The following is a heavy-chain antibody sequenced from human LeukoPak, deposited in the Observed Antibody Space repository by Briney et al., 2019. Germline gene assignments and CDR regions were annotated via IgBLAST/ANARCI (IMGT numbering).Heavy chain of an antibody. CDR1: GFTFSSYA. CDR2: NSGPGGSR. D-gene: IGHD6-6*01. J-gene: IGHJ4*02. V-gene: IGHV3-23*01. CDR3: AKKVGLVSAPLYYFDL. Sequence: GGSLRLSCAASGFTFSSYAMSWVRQAPGKGLEWVSANSGPGGSRDYADSVKGRFTISRDNSKNTLYLQMNSLRAEDTAIYYCAKKVGLVSAPLYYFDLWGQGTLVTVSS.